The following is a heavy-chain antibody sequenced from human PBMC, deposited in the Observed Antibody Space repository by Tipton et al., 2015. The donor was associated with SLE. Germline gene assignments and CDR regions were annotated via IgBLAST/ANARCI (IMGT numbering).Heavy chain of an antibody. V-gene: IGHV3-74*01. D-gene: IGHD2-8*02. J-gene: IGHJ6*02. CDR2: INSDGSST. CDR1: GFTFSNYW. CDR3: AREIPHCAGGVCFRDYYYYAMDV. Sequence: SLRLSCAASGFTFSNYWMHWVRQTPGKGLVWVSRINSDGSSTKYADSVKGRFTISRDNAKNTLYLQMNSLRAEDTAVYYCAREIPHCAGGVCFRDYYYYAMDVWGQGTTVTVSS.